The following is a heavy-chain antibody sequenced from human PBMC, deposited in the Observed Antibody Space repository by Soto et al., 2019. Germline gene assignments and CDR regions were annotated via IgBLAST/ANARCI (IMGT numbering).Heavy chain of an antibody. D-gene: IGHD1-26*01. J-gene: IGHJ6*02. V-gene: IGHV4-38-2*02. CDR1: GYSISSGYY. Sequence: SETLSLTCAVSGYSISSGYYWGWIRQPPGKGLEWIGSIYHSGSTYYNPSLKSRVTISVDTSKNQFSLKLSSVTAADTAVYHCARDLAYSGSYYYYYYGMDVWGQGTTVTVSS. CDR2: IYHSGST. CDR3: ARDLAYSGSYYYYYYGMDV.